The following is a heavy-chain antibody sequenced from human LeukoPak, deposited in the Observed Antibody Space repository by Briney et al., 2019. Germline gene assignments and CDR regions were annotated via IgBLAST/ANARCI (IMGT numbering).Heavy chain of an antibody. V-gene: IGHV3-74*01. CDR2: IYGDGSGT. CDR1: GFTFNISW. J-gene: IGHJ6*02. Sequence: QPGGSLRLSCAAAGFTFNISWMRCVRQAPGKGLVWVSRIYGDGSGTTYADSVKGRFTISRDNARNTLYLQMNSLRAEDTAMYYCARDKTYGMDVWGQGTTVTVSS. CDR3: ARDKTYGMDV.